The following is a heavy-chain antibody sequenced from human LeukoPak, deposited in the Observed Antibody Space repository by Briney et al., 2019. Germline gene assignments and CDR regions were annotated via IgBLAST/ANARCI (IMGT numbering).Heavy chain of an antibody. V-gene: IGHV4-4*07. J-gene: IGHJ5*02. CDR3: AREDWFDP. CDR2: IYSSGST. CDR1: GDSISSYY. Sequence: SETLSLTCTVSGDSISSYYWNWIRQPAGKGLEWIGRIYSSGSTNYNPSLRSRVTMSVDTSKNRFSLNLSSVTAADTAIYYCAREDWFDPWGQGTLVTVSS.